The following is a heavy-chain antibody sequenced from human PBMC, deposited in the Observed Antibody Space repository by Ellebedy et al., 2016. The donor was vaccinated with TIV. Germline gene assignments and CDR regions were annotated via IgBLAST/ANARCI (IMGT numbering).Heavy chain of an antibody. Sequence: SLKISXAASGFTFDDFAMHWVRQAPGKGLEWVSGISWNSGSIGYADSVKGRFTISRDNAKNSLYLLMNSLRAEDTALYYCAKDQPPRNNIVLLVHAPFDYWGQGTLVTVSS. J-gene: IGHJ4*02. CDR2: ISWNSGSI. V-gene: IGHV3-9*01. CDR3: AKDQPPRNNIVLLVHAPFDY. D-gene: IGHD2-8*01. CDR1: GFTFDDFA.